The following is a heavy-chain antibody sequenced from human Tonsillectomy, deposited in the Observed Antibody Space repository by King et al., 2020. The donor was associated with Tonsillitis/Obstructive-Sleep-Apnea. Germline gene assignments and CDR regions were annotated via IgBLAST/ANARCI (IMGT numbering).Heavy chain of an antibody. CDR2: IYPGDSDT. J-gene: IGHJ3*02. CDR1: GYSFTSYW. V-gene: IGHV5-51*01. D-gene: IGHD1-26*01. CDR3: ARNLELLEASDAFDI. Sequence: VQLVESGAEVKKPGESLKISCKGSGYSFTSYWIGWVRQMPGKGLEWMGIIYPGDSDTRYSPSFQGQVTISADKSISTAYLQWSSLKASDTAMYYCARNLELLEASDAFDIWGQGTMGTVSA.